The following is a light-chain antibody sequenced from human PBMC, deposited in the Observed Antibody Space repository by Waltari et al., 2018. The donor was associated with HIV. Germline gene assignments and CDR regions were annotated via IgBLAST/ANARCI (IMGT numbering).Light chain of an antibody. CDR3: QAFGGT. V-gene: IGKV3-15*01. Sequence: VMTQSPATLSVSPGQRATLSCGASQSVRNRLAWYQQRPGQSPRLLIYDASTRATGVPDRFSASGSGTEFTLTITSLQSEDFALYYCQAFGGTFGPVTRV. CDR2: DAS. J-gene: IGKJ3*01. CDR1: QSVRNR.